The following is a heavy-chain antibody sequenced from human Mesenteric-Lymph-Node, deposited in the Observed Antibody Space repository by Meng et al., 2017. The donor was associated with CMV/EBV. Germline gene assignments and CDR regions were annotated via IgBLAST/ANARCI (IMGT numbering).Heavy chain of an antibody. CDR2: ISNSGGET. CDR1: GLTFSSYG. D-gene: IGHD5-18*01. V-gene: IGHV3-23*01. Sequence: GGSLRLSCAVSGLTFSSYGMNWVRQAPGKGLGWVPSISNSGGETYYADSVKGRFTVSRDNSKNTLYLQMDSLRADDTAVYYCAKDEIAFQLLQNFFDYWGQGTLVTVSS. CDR3: AKDEIAFQLLQNFFDY. J-gene: IGHJ4*02.